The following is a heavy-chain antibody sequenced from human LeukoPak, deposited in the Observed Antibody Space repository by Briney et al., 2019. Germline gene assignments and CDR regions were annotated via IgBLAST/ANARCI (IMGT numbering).Heavy chain of an antibody. CDR2: IRYDRSNK. D-gene: IGHD3-3*01. CDR1: GFSFSDYG. Sequence: GGSLRLSCEASGFSFSDYGMHWVRQAPGKGLEWVAFIRYDRSNKYYADSVKGRFTVSRDNSQSTLYLQMNSLRVEDTAVYYCAKRVVIKSTDYFYYYIHVWGKGTTVTVSS. J-gene: IGHJ6*03. V-gene: IGHV3-30*02. CDR3: AKRVVIKSTDYFYYYIHV.